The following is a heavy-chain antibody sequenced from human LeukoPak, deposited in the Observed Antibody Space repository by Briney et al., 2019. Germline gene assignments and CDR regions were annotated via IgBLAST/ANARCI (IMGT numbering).Heavy chain of an antibody. CDR1: GYSFTRNW. J-gene: IGHJ2*01. Sequence: GESLKISCKGSGYSFTRNWIGWERQMPGKGLEWMGIIYPGDSDTRYSPSFQGQVTISADKSINTAYLQWSSLKASDTAMYYCARRVVNNRNWYFNLWGRGTLVTVSS. CDR2: IYPGDSDT. V-gene: IGHV5-51*01. D-gene: IGHD4-23*01. CDR3: ARRVVNNRNWYFNL.